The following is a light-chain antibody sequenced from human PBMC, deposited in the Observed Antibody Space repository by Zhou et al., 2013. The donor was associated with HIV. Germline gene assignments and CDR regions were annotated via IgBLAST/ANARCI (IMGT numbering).Light chain of an antibody. J-gene: IGKJ4*01. CDR3: MQALQTPLT. V-gene: IGKV2-28*01. Sequence: DIVMTQSPLSLPVTPGEPASISCRSSQSLLHSNGYNYLDWYLQKPGQSPQLLIYLGSNRASGVPDRFSGSGSGTYFTLQINRVEAEDVGLYYCMQALQTPLTFGGGTKVEIK. CDR1: QSLLHSNGYNY. CDR2: LGS.